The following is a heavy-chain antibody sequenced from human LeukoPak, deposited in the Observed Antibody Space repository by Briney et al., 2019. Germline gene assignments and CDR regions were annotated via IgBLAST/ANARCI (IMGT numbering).Heavy chain of an antibody. CDR2: TNQEGSEK. Sequence: PGGPLRLSCAASGFTLSTYWMSWVRQAPGKGREWVANTNQEGSEKYYVDSVKGRFTVSKDNAKNALYLQMNSLRAEDTAVYYCARDPKWLDYWGQGTLVTVSS. V-gene: IGHV3-7*01. D-gene: IGHD5-12*01. CDR3: ARDPKWLDY. J-gene: IGHJ4*02. CDR1: GFTLSTYW.